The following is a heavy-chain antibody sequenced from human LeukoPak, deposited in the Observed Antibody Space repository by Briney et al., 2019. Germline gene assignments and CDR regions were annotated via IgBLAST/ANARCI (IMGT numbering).Heavy chain of an antibody. J-gene: IGHJ4*02. V-gene: IGHV4-61*01. D-gene: IGHD3-22*01. CDR1: GGSISSSSYY. Sequence: SETLSLTCTVSGGSISSSSYYWSWIRQPPGKGLEWIGYIYYSGSTNYNPSLKSRVTMSVDTSKNQFSLKLSSVTAADTAVYYCARGFAYYDSSGYYPDVTFDYWGQGTLVTVSS. CDR2: IYYSGST. CDR3: ARGFAYYDSSGYYPDVTFDY.